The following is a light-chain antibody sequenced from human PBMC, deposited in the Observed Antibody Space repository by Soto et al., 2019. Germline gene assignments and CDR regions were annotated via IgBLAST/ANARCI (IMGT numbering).Light chain of an antibody. CDR3: QQLNSYPLT. V-gene: IGKV1-9*01. CDR1: QGISSY. J-gene: IGKJ4*01. Sequence: DIQLTQSPSFLSASVGDRVTITCRASQGISSYLAWYQQKPGKAPKLLIYAASTLQSGVPSRFSGSGSGTEFTLTISTLQPEYFATYYCQQLNSYPLTFGVGTKVDIK. CDR2: AAS.